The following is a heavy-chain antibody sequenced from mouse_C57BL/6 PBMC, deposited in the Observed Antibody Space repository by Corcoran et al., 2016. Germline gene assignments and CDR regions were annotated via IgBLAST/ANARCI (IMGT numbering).Heavy chain of an antibody. CDR2: IYPGSGNT. V-gene: IGHV1-66*01. Sequence: QVQLQQSGPELVKPGASVKISCKASGYSFTSYYIHWVKQRPGQGLEWIGWIYPGSGNTKYNEKFKGKATLTADTSSSTAYMQLSSLTSEDSAVYYCARGGYDYDVDYFDYWGQGTTLTVSS. J-gene: IGHJ2*01. D-gene: IGHD2-4*01. CDR3: ARGGYDYDVDYFDY. CDR1: GYSFTSYY.